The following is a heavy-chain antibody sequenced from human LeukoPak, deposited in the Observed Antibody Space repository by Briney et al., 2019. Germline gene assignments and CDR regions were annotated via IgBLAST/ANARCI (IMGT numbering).Heavy chain of an antibody. V-gene: IGHV3-30*04. Sequence: PGGSLRLSCAASGFTFSTYALHWVRQAPGKGLEWVAVISYDAYYADSVKGRFTISRDNSKNTLYWQMNSLRAEDTAVYFCARSVGSGRFDYWGQGTLVTVSS. CDR1: GFTFSTYA. J-gene: IGHJ4*02. CDR3: ARSVGSGRFDY. D-gene: IGHD6-19*01. CDR2: ISYDA.